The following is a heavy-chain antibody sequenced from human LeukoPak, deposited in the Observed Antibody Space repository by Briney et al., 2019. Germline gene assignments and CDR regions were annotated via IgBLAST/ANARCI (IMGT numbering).Heavy chain of an antibody. CDR1: GYTVTNYG. Sequence: ASVKVSCKASGYTVTNYGVSWVRQAPGQGLEWMGWIGAYNGNTNYAQKLQGRVTMTTDTSTSTAYMELRSLGSDDTAVYYCARDRRSSSSNSILFDYWGQGTVVTVSS. V-gene: IGHV1-18*01. J-gene: IGHJ4*02. CDR2: IGAYNGNT. D-gene: IGHD6-6*01. CDR3: ARDRRSSSSNSILFDY.